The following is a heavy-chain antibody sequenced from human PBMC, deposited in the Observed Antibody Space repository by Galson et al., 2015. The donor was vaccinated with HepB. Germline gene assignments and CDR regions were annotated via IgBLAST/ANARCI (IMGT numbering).Heavy chain of an antibody. CDR1: GDSVSSNSAA. D-gene: IGHD2-2*01. J-gene: IGHJ6*02. Sequence: CAISGDSVSSNSAAWNWIRQSPSRGLEWLGRTYYRSKWYNDYAVSVKSRITINPDTSKNQFSLQLNSVTPEDTAVYYCARDHIVVVPASDYYYGMDVWGQGTTVTVSS. CDR2: TYYRSKWYN. V-gene: IGHV6-1*01. CDR3: ARDHIVVVPASDYYYGMDV.